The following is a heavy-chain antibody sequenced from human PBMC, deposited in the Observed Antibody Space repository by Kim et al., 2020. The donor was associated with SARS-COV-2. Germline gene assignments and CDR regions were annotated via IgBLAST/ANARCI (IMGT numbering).Heavy chain of an antibody. CDR1: GGSISSSSYY. J-gene: IGHJ3*02. D-gene: IGHD3-22*01. CDR2: IYYSGST. CDR3: ASSMIVVVQHAFDI. V-gene: IGHV4-39*07. Sequence: SETLSLTCTVSGGSISSSSYYWGWIRQPPGKGLEWIGSIYYSGSTYYNPSLKSRVTISVDTSKNQFSLKLSSVTAADTAVYYCASSMIVVVQHAFDIWGQGTMVTVSS.